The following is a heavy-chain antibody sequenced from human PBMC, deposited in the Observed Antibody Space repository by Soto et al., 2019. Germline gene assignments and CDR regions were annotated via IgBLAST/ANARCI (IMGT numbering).Heavy chain of an antibody. CDR3: ARLQGIGYDGWYFDL. V-gene: IGHV4-59*08. CDR2: IWYTGTT. Sequence: QVQLQESGPGLVKPSETLSLTCTVSDGSISGSYWSWIRQPPGKGLEWIGYIWYTGTTNYNPSLKSRVTISVDTSKKQFSRMLSSVTAADTAIYYCARLQGIGYDGWYFDLWGRGALVTVSS. D-gene: IGHD2-2*01. CDR1: DGSISGSY. J-gene: IGHJ2*01.